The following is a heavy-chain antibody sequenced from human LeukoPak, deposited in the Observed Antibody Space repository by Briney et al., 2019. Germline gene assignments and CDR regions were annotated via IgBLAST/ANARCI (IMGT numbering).Heavy chain of an antibody. Sequence: MPSETLSLTCAVYGGSFSGYYWSWIRQPPGKGLEWIGEINHSGSTNYNPSLKSRVTISVDTSKNQFSLKLSSVTAADTAVYYCASPLYDILTGYYLDAFDIWGQGTMVTVSS. J-gene: IGHJ3*02. D-gene: IGHD3-9*01. V-gene: IGHV4-34*01. CDR2: INHSGST. CDR3: ASPLYDILTGYYLDAFDI. CDR1: GGSFSGYY.